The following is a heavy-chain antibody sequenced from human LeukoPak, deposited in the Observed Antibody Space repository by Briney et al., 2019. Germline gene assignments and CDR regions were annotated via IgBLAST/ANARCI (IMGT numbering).Heavy chain of an antibody. J-gene: IGHJ4*02. CDR1: GGSVTGYC. CDR2: IYYLGNT. Sequence: SETLSPAYPLAGGSVTGYCWGWIRQHPGKWMECVGSIYYLGNTFYNPSLKDRVSISIDTSQGRFSLNLNAVTAADTAMYFCTRDREHGTQDSWGQGTLVTVS. CDR3: TRDREHGTQDS. D-gene: IGHD1/OR15-1a*01. V-gene: IGHV4-39*07.